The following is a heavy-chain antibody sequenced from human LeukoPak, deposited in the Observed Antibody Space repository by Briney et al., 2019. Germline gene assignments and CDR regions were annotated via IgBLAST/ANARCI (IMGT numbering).Heavy chain of an antibody. CDR2: ISYDGSNK. CDR1: GFTFSSYA. CDR3: ARDGRGKAAAGSPLVFDY. V-gene: IGHV3-30*14. J-gene: IGHJ4*02. Sequence: PGGSLRVYCAASGFTFSSYAMHWVRQAPGKGLEWVAVISYDGSNKYYADSVKGRFTISRDNSKNTLYLQMNSLRAEDTAVYYCARDGRGKAAAGSPLVFDYWGQGTLVTVSS. D-gene: IGHD6-13*01.